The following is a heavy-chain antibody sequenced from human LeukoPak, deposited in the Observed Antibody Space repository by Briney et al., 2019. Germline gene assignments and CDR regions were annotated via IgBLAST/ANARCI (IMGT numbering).Heavy chain of an antibody. V-gene: IGHV1-2*02. CDR3: ARGGVALSYYGMDV. D-gene: IGHD2-8*01. CDR2: VNPNSGGT. Sequence: GASVKVSCKASGYTFTGYYMHWVRQAPGQGLEWMGWVNPNSGGTNYAQKFQGRVTMTRDTSISTAYMELSRLRSDDTAVYYCARGGVALSYYGMDVWGQGTTVTVSS. CDR1: GYTFTGYY. J-gene: IGHJ6*02.